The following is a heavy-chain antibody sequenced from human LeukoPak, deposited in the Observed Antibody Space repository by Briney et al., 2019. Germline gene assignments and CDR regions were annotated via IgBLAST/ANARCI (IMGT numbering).Heavy chain of an antibody. CDR2: ISSGGSTI. J-gene: IGHJ4*02. V-gene: IGHV3-48*03. Sequence: GGSLRLSCAASGFTFSSYEMTWVRQAPGKGLEWVSYISSGGSTIYYADSVKGRFTISRDNSKNTLYLQMDSLRAEDTAVYYCARDYSSSWLRFFDYWGQGTLVTVSS. CDR3: ARDYSSSWLRFFDY. CDR1: GFTFSSYE. D-gene: IGHD6-6*01.